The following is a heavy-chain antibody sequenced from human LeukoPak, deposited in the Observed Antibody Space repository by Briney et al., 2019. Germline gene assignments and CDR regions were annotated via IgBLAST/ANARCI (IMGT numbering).Heavy chain of an antibody. Sequence: SETLSLTCTVSGGSINSYYWSWIRQPPGKGLERIGYIYYSGSTNYNPSLKSRVTISVDTSKNQFSLKLSSVTAADTAVYYCARMWGELRWELLGPAYYYYYGMDVWGQGTTVTVSS. CDR2: IYYSGST. CDR3: ARMWGELRWELLGPAYYYYYGMDV. J-gene: IGHJ6*02. CDR1: GGSINSYY. D-gene: IGHD1-26*01. V-gene: IGHV4-59*01.